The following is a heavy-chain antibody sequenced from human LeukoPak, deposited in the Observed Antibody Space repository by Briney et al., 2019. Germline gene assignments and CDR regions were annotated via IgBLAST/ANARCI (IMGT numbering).Heavy chain of an antibody. V-gene: IGHV3-30*18. CDR2: ISYDGSNK. Sequence: GGSLRLSCAASGFTFSSYGMHWVRQAPGKGLEWVAVISYDGSNKYYADSVKGRFTISRDNSKNTLYLQMNSLRAEDTAVYYCAKDPFGGGSSGYYQDYWGQGTLVTVSS. CDR3: AKDPFGGGSSGYYQDY. D-gene: IGHD3-22*01. J-gene: IGHJ4*02. CDR1: GFTFSSYG.